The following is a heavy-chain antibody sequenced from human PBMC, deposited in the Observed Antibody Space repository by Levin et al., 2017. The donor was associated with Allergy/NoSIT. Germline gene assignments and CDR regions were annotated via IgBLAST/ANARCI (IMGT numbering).Heavy chain of an antibody. J-gene: IGHJ4*02. V-gene: IGHV4-39*01. CDR3: ARPGSGWYSLDY. CDR1: GSSISSSSYY. CDR2: IYYSGST. Sequence: NPSETLSLTCTVSGSSISSSSYYWGWIRQPPGKGLEWIGSIYYSGSTYYNPSLKSRVTISVDTSKNQFSLKLSSVTAADTAVYYCARPGSGWYSLDYWGQGTLVTVSS. D-gene: IGHD6-19*01.